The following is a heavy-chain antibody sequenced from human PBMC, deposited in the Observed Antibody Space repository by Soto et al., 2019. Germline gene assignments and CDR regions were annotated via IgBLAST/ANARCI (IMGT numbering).Heavy chain of an antibody. Sequence: QLQLQESGPGLVKPSETLSLTCTVSGGSISSSSYYWGWIRQPPGKGLEWIGSIYYSGSTYYNPSLKSRVPISVDTSKNQSSLKLSSVTAADTAVYYCARHRYYDFWSGPPNYYYYYYMDVWGKGTTVTVSS. V-gene: IGHV4-39*01. CDR3: ARHRYYDFWSGPPNYYYYYYMDV. CDR2: IYYSGST. CDR1: GGSISSSSYY. D-gene: IGHD3-3*01. J-gene: IGHJ6*03.